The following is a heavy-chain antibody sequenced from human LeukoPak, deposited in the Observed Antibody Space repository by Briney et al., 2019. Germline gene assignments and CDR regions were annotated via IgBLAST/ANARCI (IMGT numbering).Heavy chain of an antibody. CDR1: GFTFRSHA. CDR2: IYENGGTT. J-gene: IGHJ4*02. D-gene: IGHD2-21*01. CDR3: AKDFRIGYSAHFDY. V-gene: IGHV3-23*01. Sequence: GGSLRLSCVGSGFTFRSHAMSWVRQAPEKGLEFVSGIYENGGTTYYADSVKGRFSISRDNSKNTLYLQMDSLRGEGTAVYYCAKDFRIGYSAHFDYWGQGALVTVSS.